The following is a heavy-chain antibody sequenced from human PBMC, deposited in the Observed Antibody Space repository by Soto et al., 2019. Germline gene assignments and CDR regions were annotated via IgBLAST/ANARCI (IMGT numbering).Heavy chain of an antibody. CDR1: GFTFSSYP. D-gene: IGHD2-8*01. Sequence: PGGSLRLSCPTSGFTFSSYPIHWVRQAPGKGPVWVSRITEDGSGTTYADSVKGRFTVTRDNAKNTMYLQMSGLGAEDTAVYHCVRGTNGWRGMDYWGQGTLVTVSS. J-gene: IGHJ4*02. CDR3: VRGTNGWRGMDY. CDR2: ITEDGSGT. V-gene: IGHV3-74*01.